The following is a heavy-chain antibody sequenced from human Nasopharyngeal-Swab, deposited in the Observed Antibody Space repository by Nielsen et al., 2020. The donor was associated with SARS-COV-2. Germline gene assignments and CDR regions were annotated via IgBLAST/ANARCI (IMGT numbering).Heavy chain of an antibody. CDR3: AREGDIVVVQDAFDI. Sequence: GESLKISCAASGFTFSSYAMHWVRQAPGKGLEGVAVISYEGSNKYYADSVKGRFTIPRDNSKNTLYLQMNSLRAEDTAVYYCAREGDIVVVQDAFDIWGQGTMVTVSS. J-gene: IGHJ3*02. D-gene: IGHD2-2*01. V-gene: IGHV3-30*04. CDR2: ISYEGSNK. CDR1: GFTFSSYA.